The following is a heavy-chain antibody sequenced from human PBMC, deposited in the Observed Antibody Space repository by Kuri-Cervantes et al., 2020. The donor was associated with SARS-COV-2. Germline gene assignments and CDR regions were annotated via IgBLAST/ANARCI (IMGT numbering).Heavy chain of an antibody. CDR2: IYYSGST. D-gene: IGHD6-13*01. CDR1: GGSISSYY. CDR3: ARSKSAAAGIVDY. J-gene: IGHJ4*02. Sequence: SETLSLTCTVSGGSISSYYWSWIRQPPGRGLEWIGYIYYSGSTNYNPSLKSRVTISVDTSKNQFSLKLSSVTPEDTAVYYCARSKSAAAGIVDYWGKGTLVTVSS. V-gene: IGHV4-59*12.